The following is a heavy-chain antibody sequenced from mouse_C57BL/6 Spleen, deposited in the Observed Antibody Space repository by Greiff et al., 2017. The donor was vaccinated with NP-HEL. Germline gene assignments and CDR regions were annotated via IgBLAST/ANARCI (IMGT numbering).Heavy chain of an antibody. D-gene: IGHD4-1*01. J-gene: IGHJ1*03. CDR2: INPGSGGT. CDR3: AREEGLGRYFDV. Sequence: QVQLKESGAELVRPGTSVKVSCKASGYAFTNYLIEWVKQRPGQGLEWIGVINPGSGGTNYNEKFKGKATLTADKSSSTAYMQLSSLTSEDSAVYFCAREEGLGRYFDVWGTGTTVTVSS. V-gene: IGHV1-54*01. CDR1: GYAFTNYL.